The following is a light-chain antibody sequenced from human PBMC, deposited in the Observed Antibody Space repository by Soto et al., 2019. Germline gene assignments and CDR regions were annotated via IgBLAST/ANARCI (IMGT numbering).Light chain of an antibody. V-gene: IGLV4-69*01. CDR1: SGHSSYA. CDR2: VNSDGSH. Sequence: QSVLTQSPSASASLGASVKLTCTLNSGHSSYAIAWHQQQSEKGPRYLMKVNSDGSHSKGDGIPDRFSGSSSGAERYLTISSLQSEDEADYYCQTWGTGIVVFGGGTKLTVL. CDR3: QTWGTGIVV. J-gene: IGLJ2*01.